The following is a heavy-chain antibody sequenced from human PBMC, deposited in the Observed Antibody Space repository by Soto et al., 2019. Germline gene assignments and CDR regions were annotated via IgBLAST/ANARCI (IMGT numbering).Heavy chain of an antibody. CDR3: ARDRGDSSGWSTIETTMDV. Sequence: SQTLSLTCAISGDSVSSNSAAWNWIRQSPSRGLEWLGRTYYRSKWYNDYAVSVKSRITINPDTSKNQFSLQLNSVTPEDTAVCYCARDRGDSSGWSTIETTMDVWGQGTTVTVSS. D-gene: IGHD6-19*01. CDR1: GDSVSSNSAA. J-gene: IGHJ6*02. CDR2: TYYRSKWYN. V-gene: IGHV6-1*01.